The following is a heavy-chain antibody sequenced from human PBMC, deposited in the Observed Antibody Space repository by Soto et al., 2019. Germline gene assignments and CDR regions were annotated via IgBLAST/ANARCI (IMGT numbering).Heavy chain of an antibody. D-gene: IGHD3-10*01. CDR2: IYYIGST. CDR1: GGSISSGGYY. Sequence: SETLSLTCTVSGGSISSGGYYWSWIRQHPGKGLEWIGYIYYIGSTYYNPSLKSRVTISVDTSKNQFSLKLSSVTAADTAVYYCARAPRGNYGYPSYFDYWGQGTLVTVSS. CDR3: ARAPRGNYGYPSYFDY. J-gene: IGHJ4*02. V-gene: IGHV4-31*03.